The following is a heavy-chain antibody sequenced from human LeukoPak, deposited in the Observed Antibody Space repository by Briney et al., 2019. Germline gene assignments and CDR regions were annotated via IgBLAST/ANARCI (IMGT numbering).Heavy chain of an antibody. Sequence: GESLKISCKGSGYSFTSYWIGRVRQMPGKGLEWMGIIYPGDSDTRYSPSFQGQVTISADKSISTAYLQWSSLKASDTAMYYCARLDQPIAALGWFDPWGQGTLVTVSS. V-gene: IGHV5-51*01. D-gene: IGHD6-13*01. CDR2: IYPGDSDT. CDR1: GYSFTSYW. CDR3: ARLDQPIAALGWFDP. J-gene: IGHJ5*02.